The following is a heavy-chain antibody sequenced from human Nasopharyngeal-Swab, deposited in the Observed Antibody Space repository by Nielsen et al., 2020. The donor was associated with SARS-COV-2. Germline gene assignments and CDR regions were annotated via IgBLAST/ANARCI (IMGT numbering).Heavy chain of an antibody. J-gene: IGHJ3*02. Sequence: GESLKISCAASGFIFSSYAMHWVRQAPGKGLEWVAVISYDGSNKYYADSVKGRFTISRDNSKNTLYLQMNSLRAEDTAVYYCARGGGYVDAFDIWGQGTMVTVSS. D-gene: IGHD3-16*01. CDR1: GFIFSSYA. V-gene: IGHV3-30-3*01. CDR2: ISYDGSNK. CDR3: ARGGGYVDAFDI.